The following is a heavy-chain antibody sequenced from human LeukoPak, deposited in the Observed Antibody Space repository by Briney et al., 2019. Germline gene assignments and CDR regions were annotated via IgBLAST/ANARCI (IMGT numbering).Heavy chain of an antibody. CDR2: IIPIFATA. D-gene: IGHD3-22*01. Sequence: WASVKVSCKASGGTFSSYAISWVRQAPGQGLEWMGGIIPIFATANYAQKFQGRVTITADESTSTAYMELSSPRSEDTAVYYCARGPITTRSHFDYWGQGTLVTVSS. CDR3: ARGPITTRSHFDY. V-gene: IGHV1-69*13. J-gene: IGHJ4*02. CDR1: GGTFSSYA.